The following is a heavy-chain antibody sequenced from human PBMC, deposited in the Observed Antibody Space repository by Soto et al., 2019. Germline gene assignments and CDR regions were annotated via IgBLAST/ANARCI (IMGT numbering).Heavy chain of an antibody. CDR2: IYYSGST. V-gene: IGHV4-39*01. D-gene: IGHD3-10*01. CDR1: GGSISSGDYY. J-gene: IGHJ6*02. Sequence: PSETLSLTCTVSGGSISSGDYYWTWIRQPPGKGLEWIGSIYYSGSTYYNPSLKSRVTMSVDTSKNQFSLNLNSVTAADTAVYYCARHTAGSLAHFGMDVWGQGTTVTVSS. CDR3: ARHTAGSLAHFGMDV.